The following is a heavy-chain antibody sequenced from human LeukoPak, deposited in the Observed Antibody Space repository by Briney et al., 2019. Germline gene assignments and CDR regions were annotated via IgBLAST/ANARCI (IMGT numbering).Heavy chain of an antibody. CDR1: GFTVSSNY. V-gene: IGHV3-53*01. Sequence: GGSLRLSCAASGFTVSSNYMSWVRQAPGKGLEWVSVIYSDGRTYYADSAKGRFTISRDNAKNSLYLQMNSLRVEDTAVYYCARDGRPLDYWGQGTLVTVSS. J-gene: IGHJ4*02. CDR3: ARDGRPLDY. CDR2: IYSDGRT.